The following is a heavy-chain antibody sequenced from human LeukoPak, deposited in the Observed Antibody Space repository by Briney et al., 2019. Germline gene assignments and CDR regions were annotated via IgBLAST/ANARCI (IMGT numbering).Heavy chain of an antibody. CDR1: GGSITSSSYY. J-gene: IGHJ3*02. Sequence: SETLSLTCTVSGGSITSSSYYWAWSRQPPGKELQWIGSVYYSGSTYYNPSLRSRVTMSVDTSKNQFSLKLSSVTAADTAVYYCARLRDYAGAFDIWGPGTMVTVA. D-gene: IGHD4-17*01. V-gene: IGHV4-39*01. CDR3: ARLRDYAGAFDI. CDR2: VYYSGST.